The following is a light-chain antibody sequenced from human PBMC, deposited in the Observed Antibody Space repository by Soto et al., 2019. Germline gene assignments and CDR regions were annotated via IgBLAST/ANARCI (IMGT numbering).Light chain of an antibody. CDR1: QSISSW. Sequence: DIQMTQSPSTLSASVGDRVTITCRASQSISSWLAWYQQKPGKAPKLLIYKASSLESGVPLRFSGSGSGTEITLTISSLQPDDFATYYCQQYHTYRTFGQGTKVDIK. CDR2: KAS. CDR3: QQYHTYRT. J-gene: IGKJ1*01. V-gene: IGKV1-5*03.